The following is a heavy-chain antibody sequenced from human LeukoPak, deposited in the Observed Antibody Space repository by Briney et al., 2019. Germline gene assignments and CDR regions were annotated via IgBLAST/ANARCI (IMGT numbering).Heavy chain of an antibody. CDR3: ARGLLKGQLHLGYSYYMDV. V-gene: IGHV4-59*13. J-gene: IGHJ6*03. D-gene: IGHD2-2*01. Sequence: SETLSLTCTVSGDSISSYYWSWIRQPPGKGLEWIGYIYYSENTYYNPSLKSRVTTSVDTSKNQFSLKLTSVTAADTAVYYCARGLLKGQLHLGYSYYMDVWGKGTTITVSS. CDR2: IYYSENT. CDR1: GDSISSYY.